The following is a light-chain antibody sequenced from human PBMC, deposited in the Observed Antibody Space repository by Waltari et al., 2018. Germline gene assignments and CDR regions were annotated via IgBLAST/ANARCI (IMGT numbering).Light chain of an antibody. CDR3: QQYYRSRT. J-gene: IGKJ1*01. V-gene: IGKV4-1*01. CDR1: QSVLYNSNDKNY. Sequence: DIVMTQSPDSLAVSLGEKATINCKSSQSVLYNSNDKNYLAWYQQKPGQPPKLLIYWASTRESGVPDRFSGSGSGTDFTLTISSLQAEDVAVYYCQQYYRSRTFGQGTKVEIK. CDR2: WAS.